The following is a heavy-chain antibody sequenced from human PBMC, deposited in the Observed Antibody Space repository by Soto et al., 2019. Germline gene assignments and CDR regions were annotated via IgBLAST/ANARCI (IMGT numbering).Heavy chain of an antibody. D-gene: IGHD3-3*01. CDR3: ASDRRFLERSLVLYGMDV. V-gene: IGHV4-4*02. CDR2: IYHSGST. Sequence: QVQLQESGPGLVKPSGTLSLTCAVSGGSISSSNWWSWVRQPPGKGLEWIGEIYHSGSTNYNPSLKSRVTISVDKSKNQFSLKLSFVTAADTAVYYCASDRRFLERSLVLYGMDVWGQGSTVAVSS. J-gene: IGHJ6*02. CDR1: GGSISSSNW.